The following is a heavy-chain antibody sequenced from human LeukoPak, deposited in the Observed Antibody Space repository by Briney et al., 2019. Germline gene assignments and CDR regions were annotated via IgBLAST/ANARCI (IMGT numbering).Heavy chain of an antibody. V-gene: IGHV2-5*02. CDR3: AVTNYTDTTPGWFDP. CDR2: IYWDDDE. J-gene: IGHJ5*02. CDR1: GFSLTTSGVG. Sequence: SGPTLVNPTQTLTLTCTFSGFSLTTSGVGVGWIRQPPGKALEWLAVIYWDDDERYSPSLKSRLTITKGTSKNQVVLTMTNMHPVETATYYCAVTNYTDTTPGWFDPWGQGTLVTVSS. D-gene: IGHD2-2*02.